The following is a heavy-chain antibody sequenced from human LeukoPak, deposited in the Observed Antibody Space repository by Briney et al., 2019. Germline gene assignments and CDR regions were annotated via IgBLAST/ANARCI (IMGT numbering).Heavy chain of an antibody. V-gene: IGHV3-30*18. CDR1: GFTFSSYG. Sequence: GRSLRLSCAASGFTFSSYGMHLVRQAPGKGLEWVAVISYDGSNKYYADSVKGRFTISRDNSKNTLYLQMNSLRAEDTAVYYCAKDHVSGWYDPFPYYFDYWGQGTLVTVSS. D-gene: IGHD6-19*01. CDR2: ISYDGSNK. CDR3: AKDHVSGWYDPFPYYFDY. J-gene: IGHJ4*02.